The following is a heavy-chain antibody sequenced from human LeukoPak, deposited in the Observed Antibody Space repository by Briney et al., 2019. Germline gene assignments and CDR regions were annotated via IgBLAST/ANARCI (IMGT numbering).Heavy chain of an antibody. CDR1: GYTFTSYA. D-gene: IGHD3-10*01. Sequence: ASVKVSCKASGYTFTSYAMHWVRQAPGQRLEWMGWINAGNGNTKYSQKFQGRVTMTRNTSISTAYMELSSLRSEDTAVYYCARSGIKRMVRGVPEYFQHWGQGTLVTVSS. J-gene: IGHJ1*01. CDR2: INAGNGNT. CDR3: ARSGIKRMVRGVPEYFQH. V-gene: IGHV1-3*01.